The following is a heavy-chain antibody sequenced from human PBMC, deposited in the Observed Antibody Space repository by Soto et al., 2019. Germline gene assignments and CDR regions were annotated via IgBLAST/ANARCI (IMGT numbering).Heavy chain of an antibody. CDR2: ISSYGADT. V-gene: IGHV3-64D*06. CDR3: VKEGYMRSDWYGQFDY. D-gene: IGHD6-19*01. Sequence: LGLSCSASGFTFNSYAMHWVRQAPGKGLEFVSAISSYGADTYYADSVKGRFAISRDNSKNTLYLQMSSLGAEDTALYYCVKEGYMRSDWYGQFDYWGQGALVTVSS. CDR1: GFTFNSYA. J-gene: IGHJ4*02.